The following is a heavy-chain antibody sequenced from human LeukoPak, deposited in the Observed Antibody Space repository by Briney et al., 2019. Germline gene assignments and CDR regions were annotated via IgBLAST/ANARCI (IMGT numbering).Heavy chain of an antibody. CDR1: GFTFSSYD. CDR3: ARDLYWNDYVWGSYRWSMDV. J-gene: IGHJ6*03. Sequence: GGSLRLSCAACGFTFSSYDMHWVRQATGKGLEWVSAIGTAGDTYYPGSVKGQFTISRENAKNSLYLQMNSLRAGDTAVYYCARDLYWNDYVWGSYRWSMDVWGKATTVTVSS. V-gene: IGHV3-13*03. D-gene: IGHD3-16*02. CDR2: IGTAGDT.